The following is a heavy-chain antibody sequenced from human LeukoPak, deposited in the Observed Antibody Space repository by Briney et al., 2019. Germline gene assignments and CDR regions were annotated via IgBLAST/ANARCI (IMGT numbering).Heavy chain of an antibody. Sequence: SETLSLTCAVSGYSISRGYYWIWIRQPPGKGLDWIGSLYHSDSIYYNPSLESRVTMSVDTSKNQFSLKLSFVTAADTAVYYCARQHDSYHYYYVDVWGKGTTVTVSS. CDR1: GYSISRGYY. J-gene: IGHJ6*03. CDR2: LYHSDSI. V-gene: IGHV4-38-2*01. CDR3: ARQHDSYHYYYVDV. D-gene: IGHD6-13*01.